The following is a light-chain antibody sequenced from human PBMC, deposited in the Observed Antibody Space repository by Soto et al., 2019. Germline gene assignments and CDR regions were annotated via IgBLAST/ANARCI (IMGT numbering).Light chain of an antibody. CDR2: DNS. Sequence: QSVLAQPPSVSAAPGQKVTISCSGSSSNIGNNYVSWYQQLPGTAPKLLIYDNSRRPSGIPDRFSGSKSGTSATLGITGLQTGDEADYYCGTWDSSLSYVVFGGGTKVTVL. V-gene: IGLV1-51*01. J-gene: IGLJ2*01. CDR1: SSNIGNNY. CDR3: GTWDSSLSYVV.